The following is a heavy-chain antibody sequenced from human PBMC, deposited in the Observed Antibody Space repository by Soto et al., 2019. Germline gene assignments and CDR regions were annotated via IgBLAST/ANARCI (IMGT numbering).Heavy chain of an antibody. Sequence: SETLYLTCTVSGGSMSGFYWSWIRLPPGKGLEWIGYIYYNGNTNYSPSLNGRVTMSVDTSRSQFSLKLTSVTAADTAVYFCARGGWSMDSWGQGALVTVSS. CDR1: GGSMSGFY. V-gene: IGHV4-59*01. J-gene: IGHJ4*02. CDR3: ARGGWSMDS. D-gene: IGHD6-19*01. CDR2: IYYNGNT.